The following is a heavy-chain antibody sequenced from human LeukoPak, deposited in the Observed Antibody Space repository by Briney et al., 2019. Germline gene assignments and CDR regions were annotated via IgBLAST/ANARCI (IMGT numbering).Heavy chain of an antibody. CDR1: GFTFSSYA. J-gene: IGHJ4*02. V-gene: IGHV3-64D*06. CDR3: VKDTVAGTPTYYFDY. CDR2: ISSNGGST. Sequence: PGGSLRLSCSASGFTFSSYAMHWVRQAPGEGLEYVSAISSNGGSTYYADSVKGRFTISRDNSKNTLYLQMSSLRGEDTAVYYCVKDTVAGTPTYYFDYWGQGTLVTVSS. D-gene: IGHD6-19*01.